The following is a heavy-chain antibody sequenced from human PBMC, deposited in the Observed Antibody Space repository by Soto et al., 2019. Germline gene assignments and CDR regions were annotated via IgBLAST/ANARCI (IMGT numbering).Heavy chain of an antibody. CDR3: ARRAETNGWNGFGADKYYFDF. V-gene: IGHV1-8*01. Sequence: ASVKVSCKASGYTFTSYDIYWVRQATGQGLEWMGWMNPNTGNSGYAQRFQGRVTMTSDTSISTAHMELSSLRSEDTAVYYCARRAETNGWNGFGADKYYFDFWGQGTLVTVSS. J-gene: IGHJ4*02. CDR2: MNPNTGNS. CDR1: GYTFTSYD. D-gene: IGHD1-1*01.